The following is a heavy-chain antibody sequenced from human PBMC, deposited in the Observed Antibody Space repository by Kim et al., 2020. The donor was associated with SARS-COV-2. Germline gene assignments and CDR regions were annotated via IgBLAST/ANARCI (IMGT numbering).Heavy chain of an antibody. Sequence: SETLSLTCAVYGGSFSGYYWSWIRQPPGKGLEWIGEINHSGSTNYNPSLKSRVTISVDTSKNQFSLKLSPVTAADTAVYYCARGYSGYENYFDYWGQGTL. V-gene: IGHV4-34*01. CDR3: ARGYSGYENYFDY. D-gene: IGHD5-12*01. CDR1: GGSFSGYY. CDR2: INHSGST. J-gene: IGHJ4*02.